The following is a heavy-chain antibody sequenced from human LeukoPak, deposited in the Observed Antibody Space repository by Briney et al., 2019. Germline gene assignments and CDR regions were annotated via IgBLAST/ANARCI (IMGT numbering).Heavy chain of an antibody. V-gene: IGHV4-31*03. CDR1: GGSLSSGGYY. J-gene: IGHJ3*02. D-gene: IGHD2-21*01. CDR3: ARVPSVIDAFDI. CDR2: IDYTGST. Sequence: SETLSLTCTVSGGSLSSGGYYWSWIRHHPGKGLEWIAYIDYTGSTYYNPSLKRRLTISVDRSKNQFSLRLSSMTAADTAVYYCARVPSVIDAFDIWGQGTMVTVSS.